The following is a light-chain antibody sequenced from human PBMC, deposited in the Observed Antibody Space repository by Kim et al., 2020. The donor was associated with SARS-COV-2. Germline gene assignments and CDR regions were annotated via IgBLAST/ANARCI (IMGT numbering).Light chain of an antibody. Sequence: ASVGDRVTIPCRASQAIRNDLGWYQQTTGRAPKSLIYGASSLQSGVPSRFSGSGSGTAFTLTISSLQPEDFATYFCLQHNSYPITFGEGTRLEIK. V-gene: IGKV1-17*01. CDR2: GAS. CDR1: QAIRND. CDR3: LQHNSYPIT. J-gene: IGKJ5*01.